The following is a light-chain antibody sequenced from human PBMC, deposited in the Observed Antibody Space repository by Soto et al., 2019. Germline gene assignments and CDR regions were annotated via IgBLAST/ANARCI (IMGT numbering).Light chain of an antibody. CDR3: QQYDSSPPIT. Sequence: EIVLTQSPGTLSLSPGERATLSCRASQSVSSDYLAWYQQKFGQAPRLLIYGASSKATGIPDRFSGSGSGTDFTLTISRLEPEDFAVYYCQQYDSSPPITFGQGTRLEIK. V-gene: IGKV3-20*01. CDR2: GAS. CDR1: QSVSSDY. J-gene: IGKJ5*01.